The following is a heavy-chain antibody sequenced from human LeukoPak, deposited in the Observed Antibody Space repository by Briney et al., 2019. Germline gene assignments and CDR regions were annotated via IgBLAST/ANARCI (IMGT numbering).Heavy chain of an antibody. CDR3: ARVGRWELLDAFDI. V-gene: IGHV4-31*03. CDR1: GGSISSGGYY. D-gene: IGHD1-26*01. CDR2: IYYSGST. Sequence: SETLSLTCTVSGGSISSGGYYWSWIRQHPGMGLEWIGYIYYSGSTYYNPSLKSRVTISVDTSKNQFSLKLSSVTAADTAVYYCARVGRWELLDAFDIWGQGTMVTVSS. J-gene: IGHJ3*02.